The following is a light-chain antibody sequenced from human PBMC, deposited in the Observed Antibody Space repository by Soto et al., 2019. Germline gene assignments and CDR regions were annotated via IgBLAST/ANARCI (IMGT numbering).Light chain of an antibody. Sequence: DIHMSQSPSFLSASVGASVTITCRANQTITHYLNWYQQKPGIAPALLIYDACSLQTGVPSRFRSRGSGTDFSLTISSLQLSDFATYYCQQSYVLPRTFGQGTKVEI. CDR3: QQSYVLPRT. J-gene: IGKJ1*01. CDR1: QTITHY. CDR2: DAC. V-gene: IGKV1-39*01.